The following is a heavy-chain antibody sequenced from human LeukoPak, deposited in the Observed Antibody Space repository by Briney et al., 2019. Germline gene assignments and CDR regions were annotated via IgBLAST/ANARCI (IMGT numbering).Heavy chain of an antibody. Sequence: GGSLRLSCAASGFTFSSYAMSWVRQAPGKGLEWVSAISGSGGSTYYADSVKGRLTISRDNSKNTLYLQMNSLRAEDTAVYYCAKDDDFWSGPCDYWGQGTLVTVSS. D-gene: IGHD3-3*01. CDR1: GFTFSSYA. CDR2: ISGSGGST. V-gene: IGHV3-23*01. CDR3: AKDDDFWSGPCDY. J-gene: IGHJ4*02.